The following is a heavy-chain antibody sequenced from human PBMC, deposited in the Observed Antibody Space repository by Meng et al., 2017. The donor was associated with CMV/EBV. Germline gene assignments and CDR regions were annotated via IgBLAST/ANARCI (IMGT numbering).Heavy chain of an antibody. J-gene: IGHJ4*02. CDR2: ISSDGSFK. CDR3: ARERGGGLWLDY. Sequence: GESLKNSCVASGFSFSHYAMHWVRQAPGKGLEWVADISSDGSFKYYADSVKGRLTISRDNYKSTVYLQMDGLRTEDTAIYYCARERGGGLWLDYWGQGTLVTVSS. V-gene: IGHV3-30*04. D-gene: IGHD3-10*01. CDR1: GFSFSHYA.